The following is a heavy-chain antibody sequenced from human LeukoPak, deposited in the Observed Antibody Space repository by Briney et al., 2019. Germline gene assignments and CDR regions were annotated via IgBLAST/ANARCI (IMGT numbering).Heavy chain of an antibody. Sequence: GGSLRLSCAASGFPFSTYAMSWVRQAPGKGLEWVSVISGSGGDTYYADSVKGRFTISGDNAKNSLYLQMNSLRAEDTAVYYCAREESYYDSSGLRPRNWYFDLWGRGTLVTVSS. CDR2: ISGSGGDT. J-gene: IGHJ2*01. CDR3: AREESYYDSSGLRPRNWYFDL. CDR1: GFPFSTYA. V-gene: IGHV3-23*01. D-gene: IGHD3-22*01.